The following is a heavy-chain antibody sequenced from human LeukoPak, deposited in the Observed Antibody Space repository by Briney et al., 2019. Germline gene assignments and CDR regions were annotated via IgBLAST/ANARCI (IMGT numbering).Heavy chain of an antibody. V-gene: IGHV3-21*01. CDR1: GFTFSSYA. CDR3: AREQQLVSVTDY. D-gene: IGHD6-13*01. Sequence: GGSLRLSCAASGFTFSSYAMSWVRQAPGKGLEWVSSISSSSSYIYYADSVKGRFTISRDNAKNSLYLQMNSLRAEDTAVYYCAREQQLVSVTDYWGQGTLVTVSS. J-gene: IGHJ4*02. CDR2: ISSSSSYI.